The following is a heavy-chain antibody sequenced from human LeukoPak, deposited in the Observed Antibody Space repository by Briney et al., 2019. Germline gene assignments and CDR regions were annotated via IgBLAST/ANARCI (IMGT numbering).Heavy chain of an antibody. CDR2: IWYDGSNK. J-gene: IGHJ4*02. CDR3: ARDRGYYDSSGGDY. CDR1: GSTFSSYG. Sequence: PGGSLRLSCAASGSTFSSYGMHWVRQAPGKGLEWVAVIWYDGSNKYYADSVKGRFTISRDNSKNTLYLQMNSLRAEDTAVYYCARDRGYYDSSGGDYWGQGTLVTVSS. D-gene: IGHD3-22*01. V-gene: IGHV3-33*01.